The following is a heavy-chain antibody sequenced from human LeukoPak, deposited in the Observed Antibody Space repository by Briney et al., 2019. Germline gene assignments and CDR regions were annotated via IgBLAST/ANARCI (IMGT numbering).Heavy chain of an antibody. CDR2: IHHGGSV. V-gene: IGHV4-34*01. Sequence: SETLSPAYAVSGASVSGQYWRWIRQPPGKGLEWIGEIHHGGSVTYNPSLKSRVTISLDTSKIQFSLKVTSVTAAETAVYYCARGEVFSMTVVLTTGRDAFDIWSPGTMVTVSS. CDR1: GASVSGQY. CDR3: ARGEVFSMTVVLTTGRDAFDI. J-gene: IGHJ3*02. D-gene: IGHD3-22*01.